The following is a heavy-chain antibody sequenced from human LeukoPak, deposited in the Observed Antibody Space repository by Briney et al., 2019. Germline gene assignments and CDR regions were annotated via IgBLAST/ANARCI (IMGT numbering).Heavy chain of an antibody. CDR2: IGNSGFSM. CDR1: GFTFSSYE. CDR3: AREKMRSGSYELDY. Sequence: GGSLRLSCAASGFTFSSYEMNWVRQAPGKGLEWLSYIGNSGFSMYYADSVKGRFTISRDNAKNPLYLQMNSLRAEDTAVYYCAREKMRSGSYELDYWGQGTLVTVSS. D-gene: IGHD3-10*01. V-gene: IGHV3-48*03. J-gene: IGHJ4*02.